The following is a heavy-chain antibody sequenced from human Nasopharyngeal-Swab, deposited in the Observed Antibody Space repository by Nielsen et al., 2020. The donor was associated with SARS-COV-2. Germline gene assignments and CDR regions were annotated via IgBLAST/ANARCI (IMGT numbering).Heavy chain of an antibody. CDR1: GFTFTSSA. CDR3: AADLQTTMAHWYFDL. V-gene: IGHV1-58*01. Sequence: SVKVSCKASGFTFTSSAVQWVRQARAQRLEWIGWIVVGRGYTNYAQKFQERVTITRDMSTSTAYMEVSSLRSEDTAVYFCAADLQTTMAHWYFDLWGRGTLVTVSS. D-gene: IGHD1/OR15-1a*01. CDR2: IVVGRGYT. J-gene: IGHJ2*01.